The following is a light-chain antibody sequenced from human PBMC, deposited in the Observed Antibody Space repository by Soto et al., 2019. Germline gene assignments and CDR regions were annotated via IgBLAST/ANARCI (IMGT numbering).Light chain of an antibody. V-gene: IGKV3-20*01. Sequence: EIVLTQSPGTLSLSPGERATLSCGASQSVSSNLAWYQQKPGQAPRLLIYGASSRATGIPDRFSGSGSGTDFTLTIRRLEPEDFAVYYCQQYGSSYPWTFGQGTKVDIK. J-gene: IGKJ1*01. CDR2: GAS. CDR3: QQYGSSYPWT. CDR1: QSVSSN.